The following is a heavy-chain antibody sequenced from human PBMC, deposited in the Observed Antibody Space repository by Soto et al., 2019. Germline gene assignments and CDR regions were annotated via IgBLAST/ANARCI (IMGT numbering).Heavy chain of an antibody. Sequence: ASVKVSCKASGYIFTSYTMHWVRQAPGQRLEWMGWINAGNGNTKYSQKFQGRVTLTTDPSASTAYMELTSLRFEDTAVYYCAREPALDYWGQGTLVTVSS. V-gene: IGHV1-3*01. CDR3: AREPALDY. J-gene: IGHJ4*02. CDR2: INAGNGNT. CDR1: GYIFTSYT.